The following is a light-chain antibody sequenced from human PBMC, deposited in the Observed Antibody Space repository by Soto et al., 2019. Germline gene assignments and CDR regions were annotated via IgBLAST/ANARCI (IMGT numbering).Light chain of an antibody. CDR2: DAS. CDR3: HQYASSPLT. V-gene: IGKV3-20*01. CDR1: QSVGTKY. J-gene: IGKJ4*01. Sequence: DIVLTQSPGTLSLSPGEAATHSCRPSQSVGTKYISWYQQKSGQAPRLLIYDASRRATGIPDRFSGSASGTDFTLTISRLEPEDFAVYYCHQYASSPLTFGGGTKVEIK.